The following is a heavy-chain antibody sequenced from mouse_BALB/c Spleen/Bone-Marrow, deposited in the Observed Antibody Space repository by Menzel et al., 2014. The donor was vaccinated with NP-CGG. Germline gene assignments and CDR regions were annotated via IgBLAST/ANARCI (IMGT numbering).Heavy chain of an antibody. CDR3: ARATTAGFDY. V-gene: IGHV1S29*02. CDR2: IYPYNGGT. D-gene: IGHD1-2*01. J-gene: IGHJ3*01. CDR1: GYTFTDYN. Sequence: EVQLQESGPELVKPGASVKISCKASGYTFTDYNMHWVKQSHGKSLEWIGYIYPYNGGTGYNQKFKSKATLTVDNSSSTAYMKIRSLTSEDSAVYYCARATTAGFDYWGQGTLVTVSA.